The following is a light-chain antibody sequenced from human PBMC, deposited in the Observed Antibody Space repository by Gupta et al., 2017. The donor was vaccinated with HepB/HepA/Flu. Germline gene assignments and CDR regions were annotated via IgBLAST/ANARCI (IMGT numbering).Light chain of an antibody. J-gene: IGLJ1*01. CDR1: SSNIGNNA. CDR3: AAWDDSLNGHV. CDR2: YDD. V-gene: IGLV1-36*01. Sequence: QSVLTQPPSVSEAPRQRVTISCSGSSSNIGNNAVNWYQQLPGKAPKLLIYYDDLLPSGVSDRFSGSKSGTSASLAIXGXQSEDEXDYYCAAWDDSLNGHVFGTGTKVTVL.